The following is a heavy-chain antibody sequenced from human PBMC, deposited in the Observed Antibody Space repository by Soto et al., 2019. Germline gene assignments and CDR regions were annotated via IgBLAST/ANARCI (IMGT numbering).Heavy chain of an antibody. J-gene: IGHJ5*02. Sequence: QVHLQQWGAGLFKPSETLSLTCAVYGESFIGYYWTWIRQPPGKGLEWIGEINHRGSTNYNPSLKSRVTISIDTSENQFSLKLTSVTAADTSVYYCARTDIVATNWFDPWGQGTLVTVSS. CDR3: ARTDIVATNWFDP. V-gene: IGHV4-34*02. CDR1: GESFIGYY. D-gene: IGHD5-12*01. CDR2: INHRGST.